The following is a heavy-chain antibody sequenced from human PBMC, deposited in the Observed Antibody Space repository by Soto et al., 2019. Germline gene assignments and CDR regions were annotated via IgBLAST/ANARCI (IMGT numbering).Heavy chain of an antibody. CDR1: GFTFSSYG. CDR2: ISYDGSNK. V-gene: IGHV3-30*18. CDR3: AKVPFGYSGYDDYYYGMDV. J-gene: IGHJ6*02. D-gene: IGHD5-12*01. Sequence: PGESLKISCAASGFTFSSYGMHWVRQAPGKGLEWVAVISYDGSNKYYADSVKGRFTISRDNSKNTLYLQMNSLRAEDTAVYYCAKVPFGYSGYDDYYYGMDVWGQGTTVTVS.